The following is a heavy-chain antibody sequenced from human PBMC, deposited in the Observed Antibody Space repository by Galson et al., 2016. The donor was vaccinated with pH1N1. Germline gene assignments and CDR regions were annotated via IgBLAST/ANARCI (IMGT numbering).Heavy chain of an antibody. Sequence: SLRLSCAASGFIFSDYWMSWVRQAPGKGLEWVAKINQDGSRKYYVDSMKGRCTISRDNAENSLSLQMNSLRVEDTALYYCATEDYYTSLYWGQGILVTGPS. CDR3: ATEDYYTSLY. J-gene: IGHJ4*02. D-gene: IGHD1-26*01. CDR1: GFIFSDYW. V-gene: IGHV3-7*01. CDR2: INQDGSRK.